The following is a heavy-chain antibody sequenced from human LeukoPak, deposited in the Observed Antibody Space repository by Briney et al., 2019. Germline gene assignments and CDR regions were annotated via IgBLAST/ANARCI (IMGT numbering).Heavy chain of an antibody. D-gene: IGHD6-19*01. CDR2: ISSSSSYI. V-gene: IGHV3-21*01. Sequence: GGSLRLSCAASGFTFSSYSMNWVRQAPGKGLEWVSSISSSSSYIYYADSVKGRFTISRDNAKNSLYLQMNSLRAEDTAVYYCARGDRDSSGWYSEYYYYYYGMDVWGQGTTVTVSS. J-gene: IGHJ6*02. CDR3: ARGDRDSSGWYSEYYYYYYGMDV. CDR1: GFTFSSYS.